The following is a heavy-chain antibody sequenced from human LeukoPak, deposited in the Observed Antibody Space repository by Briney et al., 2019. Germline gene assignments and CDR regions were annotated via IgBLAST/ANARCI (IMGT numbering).Heavy chain of an antibody. J-gene: IGHJ5*02. CDR3: ARDSSGWYHWFDP. CDR2: ISSSATTI. Sequence: GGSLRLSCAASGFTFSSFEMNWVRQAPGKGLEWVSFISSSATTIYYADSVKGRFTISRDNAKNSLYLQMNSLRAEDTAVYYCARDSSGWYHWFDPWGQGTLVTVSS. CDR1: GFTFSSFE. V-gene: IGHV3-48*03. D-gene: IGHD6-19*01.